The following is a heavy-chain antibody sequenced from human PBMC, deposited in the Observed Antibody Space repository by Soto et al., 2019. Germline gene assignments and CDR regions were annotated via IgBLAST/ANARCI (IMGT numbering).Heavy chain of an antibody. J-gene: IGHJ3*02. V-gene: IGHV3-33*01. CDR2: IWYDGSNK. D-gene: IGHD1-26*01. CDR3: ARDGDSGSYAFDI. CDR1: GFTFSSYG. Sequence: GGSLRLSCAASGFTFSSYGMHWVRQAPGKGLEWVAVIWYDGSNKYYADSVKGRFTISRDNSKNTLYRQMNSLRAEDTAVYYCARDGDSGSYAFDIWGQGTMVTVSS.